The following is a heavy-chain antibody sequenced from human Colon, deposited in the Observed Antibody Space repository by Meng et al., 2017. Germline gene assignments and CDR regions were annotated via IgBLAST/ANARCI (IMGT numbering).Heavy chain of an antibody. V-gene: IGHV1-3*01. CDR3: AKDQDFGGTPDS. Sequence: QVQVWQSGGEVKEPGASVKVSCKPSGYPFSHYALHWVRQAPGQRLEWMGWINPGNGDTKSSHKFQGRLTITRDTSASTAYMELSSLRSEDTAVYYCAKDQDFGGTPDSWGQGTLVTVSS. CDR1: GYPFSHYA. CDR2: INPGNGDT. J-gene: IGHJ4*02. D-gene: IGHD4-23*01.